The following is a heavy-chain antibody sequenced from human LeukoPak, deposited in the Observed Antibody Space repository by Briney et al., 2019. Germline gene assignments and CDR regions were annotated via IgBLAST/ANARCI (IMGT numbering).Heavy chain of an antibody. J-gene: IGHJ6*02. V-gene: IGHV3-23*01. Sequence: GGSLRLSCAASGFTFADAWMNWVRQAPGKGLEWVSAVSGSGGSTYYADSVKGRFTISRDNSQNTLYLQMNSLRAEDTAVYYCAKEFYFATAVWGQGTTVTVSS. CDR1: GFTFADAW. D-gene: IGHD2-15*01. CDR3: AKEFYFATAV. CDR2: VSGSGGST.